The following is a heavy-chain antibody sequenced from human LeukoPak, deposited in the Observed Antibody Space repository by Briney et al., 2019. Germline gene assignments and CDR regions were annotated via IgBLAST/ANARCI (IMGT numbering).Heavy chain of an antibody. CDR2: VYWNDDK. D-gene: IGHD1-26*01. J-gene: IGHJ4*02. CDR3: AHRLYSGSLRGCNFDY. V-gene: IGHV2-5*01. CDR1: GFSLTTGGVG. Sequence: SGPTLVNPTQALTLTCTLSGFSLTTGGVGVGWIRQPPGKALEWLAIVYWNDDKRYNPSLKNRLTITKDTSKNQVVLTMTNTDPVDTGTYYCAHRLYSGSLRGCNFDYWGQGTLVTVSS.